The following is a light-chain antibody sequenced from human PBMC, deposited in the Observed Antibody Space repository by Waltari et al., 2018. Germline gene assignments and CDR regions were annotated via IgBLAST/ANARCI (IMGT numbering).Light chain of an antibody. V-gene: IGKV3D-15*01. J-gene: IGKJ4*01. CDR2: GAS. Sequence: EIVMTQSPATLSVSPGERATPSCRASQRVSSTLAWYQQKPGQPPRLLIYGASTRATATPARFSGSGSGTEFTLAISSLRSEDFAVYYCQQYYEWPLTFGGGTKVEIK. CDR1: QRVSST. CDR3: QQYYEWPLT.